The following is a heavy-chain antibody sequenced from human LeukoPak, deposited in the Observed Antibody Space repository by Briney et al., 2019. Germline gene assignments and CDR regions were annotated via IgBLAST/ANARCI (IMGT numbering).Heavy chain of an antibody. CDR2: ISWNSGSI. CDR1: GFTFDDYA. D-gene: IGHD3-10*01. V-gene: IGHV3-9*01. Sequence: GGSLRLSCAASGFTFDDYAMHWARQAPGKGLEWVSGISWNSGSIGYADSVKGRFTISRDNAKNSLYLQMNSLRAEDTALYYCAKGGFGELFDPDFDYWGQGTLVTVSS. CDR3: AKGGFGELFDPDFDY. J-gene: IGHJ4*02.